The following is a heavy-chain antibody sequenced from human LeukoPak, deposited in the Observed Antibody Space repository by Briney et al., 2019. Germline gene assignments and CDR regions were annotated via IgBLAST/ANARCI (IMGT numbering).Heavy chain of an antibody. J-gene: IGHJ6*02. CDR1: GFLVNDYG. CDR3: AKDKGNQQLYALDV. V-gene: IGHV3-30*02. D-gene: IGHD1-1*01. CDR2: MRFDGNTK. Sequence: GGSLRLTCAASGFLVNDYGMHWVRQAPGKGPEWVAAMRFDGNTKYYVDSVKGRFTISRDTSKNTLFLQMNSLRDEDTATYYCAKDKGNQQLYALDVWGQGTTVSVSS.